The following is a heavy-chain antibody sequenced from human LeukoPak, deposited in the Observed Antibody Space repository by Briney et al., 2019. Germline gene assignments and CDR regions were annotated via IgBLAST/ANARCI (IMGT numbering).Heavy chain of an antibody. CDR2: ISSSSTI. CDR3: ATGAGRGYNL. V-gene: IGHV3-48*01. D-gene: IGHD5-24*01. J-gene: IGHJ4*02. CDR1: GFTFSSYT. Sequence: PGGSLRLSCAASGFTFSSYTMNWVRQAPGKGLEWVSYISSSSTIYYTDSVKGRFIISRDNAKNSLYMQMNSLRAEDTAVYYCATGAGRGYNLWGQGTLITVSS.